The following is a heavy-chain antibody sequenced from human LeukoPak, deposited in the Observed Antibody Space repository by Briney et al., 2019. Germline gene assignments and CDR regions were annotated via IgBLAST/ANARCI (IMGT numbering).Heavy chain of an antibody. D-gene: IGHD5-24*01. Sequence: ASVKVSCKASGSTFTDYYMHWVRQAPGQGLEWMGWINPNSGGTNFAQKFQGRVTMTRDTSISTAYMELNRLRSDDTAVYYCARAGREVRDGYNHYFDYWGQGTLVTVSS. CDR2: INPNSGGT. V-gene: IGHV1-2*02. CDR1: GSTFTDYY. J-gene: IGHJ4*02. CDR3: ARAGREVRDGYNHYFDY.